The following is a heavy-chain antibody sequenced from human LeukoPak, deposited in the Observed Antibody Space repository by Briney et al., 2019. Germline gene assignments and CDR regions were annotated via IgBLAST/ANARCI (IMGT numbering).Heavy chain of an antibody. CDR1: GFSFSTYS. CDR3: ARDPAHSSGPFDC. V-gene: IGHV3-48*02. J-gene: IGHJ4*02. CDR2: IRSSGSTI. Sequence: PGGSLRLSCAASGFSFSTYSMNWVRQAPGKGLEWVSYIRSSGSTIYYADSVKGRFTISRDNAKNSLYLQMSSLRDEDTAVYYCARDPAHSSGPFDCWGQGTLVTVSS. D-gene: IGHD3-22*01.